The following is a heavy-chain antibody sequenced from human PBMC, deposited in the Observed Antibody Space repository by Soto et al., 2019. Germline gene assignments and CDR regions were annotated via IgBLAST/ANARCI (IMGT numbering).Heavy chain of an antibody. V-gene: IGHV1-69*02. D-gene: IGHD6-19*01. J-gene: IGHJ1*01. CDR1: GVTFSSYT. CDR3: ARVMSSGWYEYFQH. CDR2: IIPILGIA. Sequence: ASVKVSCEASGVTFSSYTISWVRQAPGQGLEWMGRIIPILGIANYAQKFQGRVTITADKSTSTAYMELSSLRSEDTAVYYCARVMSSGWYEYFQHWGQGTLVTVSS.